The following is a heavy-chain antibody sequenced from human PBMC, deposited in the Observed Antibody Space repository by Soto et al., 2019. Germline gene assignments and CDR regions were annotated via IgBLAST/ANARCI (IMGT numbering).Heavy chain of an antibody. CDR3: AHSRRLSGYEYYYYYYAMDV. CDR1: GFSLSTSGVG. D-gene: IGHD5-12*01. V-gene: IGHV2-5*02. Sequence: QITLKESGPTLVKPTQTLTLTCTFSGFSLSTSGVGVGWIRQPPGKALEWLALIYLDDDKRYSPSLKSRLTITKDTSTNQVVLTMTNMDPVDTATYYCAHSRRLSGYEYYYYYYAMDVWGQGTTVTVSS. CDR2: IYLDDDK. J-gene: IGHJ6*02.